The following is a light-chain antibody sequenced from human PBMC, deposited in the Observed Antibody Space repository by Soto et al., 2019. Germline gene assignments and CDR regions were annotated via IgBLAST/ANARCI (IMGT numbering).Light chain of an antibody. V-gene: IGKV1-5*03. J-gene: IGKJ1*01. Sequence: DIQMTQSPSTLSASVGDKVTITCRASQSISSWLAWYQQRPGKAPKILIYKASSLESGVSSRFSGSGSATEFTLTINSLQPDDFAIYYCQQYNDYPWTFGQGTKVDIK. CDR3: QQYNDYPWT. CDR2: KAS. CDR1: QSISSW.